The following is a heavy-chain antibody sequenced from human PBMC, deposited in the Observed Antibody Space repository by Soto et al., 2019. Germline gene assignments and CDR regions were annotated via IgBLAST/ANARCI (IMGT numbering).Heavy chain of an antibody. CDR2: ISHDGSTT. Sequence: QVQLVESGGGVVQPGRSLRLSCVASGFTLRNTGMHWVRQAPGKGLEWVAMISHDGSTTYYGDSVKGRFTISRDNSWNTLYLQMDSLRPEDTSVYYCAKDWGSSGWFNWFDPWGQGTLVTVSS. J-gene: IGHJ5*02. CDR3: AKDWGSSGWFNWFDP. D-gene: IGHD6-19*01. CDR1: GFTLRNTG. V-gene: IGHV3-30*18.